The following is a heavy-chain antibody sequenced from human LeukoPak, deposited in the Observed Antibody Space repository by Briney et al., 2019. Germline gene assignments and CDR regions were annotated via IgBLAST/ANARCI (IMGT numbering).Heavy chain of an antibody. CDR2: FYYSGST. J-gene: IGHJ4*02. V-gene: IGHV4-59*01. CDR1: GGSISSYY. Sequence: PSETLSLACPVPGGSISSYYWSSIRQHPGKGLEWIGYFYYSGSTHYNPSLKSRVTISVDTSKNQFSLKLSSVTAADTAVYYCARTHSSSWYGGVYFDYWGQGTLVTVSS. D-gene: IGHD6-13*01. CDR3: ARTHSSSWYGGVYFDY.